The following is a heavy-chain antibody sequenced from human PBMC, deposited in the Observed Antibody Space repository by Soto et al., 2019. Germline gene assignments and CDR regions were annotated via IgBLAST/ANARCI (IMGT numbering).Heavy chain of an antibody. V-gene: IGHV1-69*08. CDR1: GGTFSSYT. CDR2: IIPILGIA. J-gene: IGHJ4*02. Sequence: QVQLVQSGAEVKKPGSSVKVSCKASGGTFSSYTISWVRQAPGQGLEWMGRIIPILGIANYAQKFQGRVTITAEKSTITAYMELSSLRSEDTAVYYCARDGYSGYDPADYWGQGTLVTVSS. D-gene: IGHD5-12*01. CDR3: ARDGYSGYDPADY.